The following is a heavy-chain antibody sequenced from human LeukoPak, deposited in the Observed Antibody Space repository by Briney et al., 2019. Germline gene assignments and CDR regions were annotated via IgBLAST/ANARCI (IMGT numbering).Heavy chain of an antibody. D-gene: IGHD3-22*01. CDR2: INPSGGTT. Sequence: ASVKVSCKASGYTFISYFMHWVRQAPGQGLEWMGIINPSGGTTSYAQKFQGRVTMTRDTSTSTVYMELSSLRSDDTAVYYCARPHLANYYDSSGYLGGYFDYWGQGTLVTVSS. V-gene: IGHV1-46*01. J-gene: IGHJ4*02. CDR3: ARPHLANYYDSSGYLGGYFDY. CDR1: GYTFISYF.